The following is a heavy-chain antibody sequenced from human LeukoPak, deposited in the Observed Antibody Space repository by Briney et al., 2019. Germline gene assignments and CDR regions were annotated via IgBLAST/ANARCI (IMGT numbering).Heavy chain of an antibody. CDR3: GKEMTSMVTVEY. Sequence: GGSLRLSCVASGFNFSTSAMSWVRQAPGKGLEWVSAISGSGGKTYYADSVKGRFTISRDNSQNTLYLHMNSLRADDTAVYYCGKEMTSMVTVEYWGQGTLVTASS. J-gene: IGHJ4*02. D-gene: IGHD5-18*01. V-gene: IGHV3-23*01. CDR1: GFNFSTSA. CDR2: ISGSGGKT.